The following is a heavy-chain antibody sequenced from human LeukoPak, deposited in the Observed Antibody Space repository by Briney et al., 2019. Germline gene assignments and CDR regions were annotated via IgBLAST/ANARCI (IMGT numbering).Heavy chain of an antibody. CDR1: GGSISSYY. CDR3: ARRRGSGIAVAGSYYYYGMDV. Sequence: SSETLSLTCTVSGGSISSYYWSWIRQPPGKGLEWIGYIYYSGSTNYNPSLKSRVTISVDTSKNQFSLKLSSVTAADTAVYYCARRRGSGIAVAGSYYYYGMDVWGQGTTVTVSS. V-gene: IGHV4-59*08. CDR2: IYYSGST. D-gene: IGHD6-19*01. J-gene: IGHJ6*02.